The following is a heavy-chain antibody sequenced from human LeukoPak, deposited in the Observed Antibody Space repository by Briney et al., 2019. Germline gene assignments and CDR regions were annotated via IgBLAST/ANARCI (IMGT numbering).Heavy chain of an antibody. J-gene: IGHJ4*02. CDR3: ARDDLYSSSCYIY. V-gene: IGHV1-18*04. Sequence: ASVKVSCKASGYTFTSNGISWVRQAPGQGLEWLGWIIAYNGNTNYVQKLQGRGTMTTDTSTTTAYIELRSLRSDDTAVYYCARDDLYSSSCYIYWGQGTLVTVSA. CDR2: IIAYNGNT. CDR1: GYTFTSNG. D-gene: IGHD6-13*01.